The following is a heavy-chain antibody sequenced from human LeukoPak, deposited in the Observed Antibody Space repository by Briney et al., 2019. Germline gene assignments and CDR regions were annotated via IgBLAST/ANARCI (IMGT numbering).Heavy chain of an antibody. J-gene: IGHJ5*02. V-gene: IGHV1-69*04. CDR2: IIPILGIA. CDR1: GGTFSSYA. CDR3: ASYASGYNWMKA. D-gene: IGHD3-10*01. Sequence: ASVKVSCKASGGTFSSYAISWVRQAPGQGLEWMGRIIPILGIANYAQKFQGRVTITADKSTSTAYMELTSLGSDDTAVYYCASYASGYNWMKAWGQGTLVTVSS.